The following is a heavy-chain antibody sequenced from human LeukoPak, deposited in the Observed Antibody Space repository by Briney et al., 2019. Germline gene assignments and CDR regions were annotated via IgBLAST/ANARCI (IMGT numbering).Heavy chain of an antibody. J-gene: IGHJ4*02. D-gene: IGHD3-22*01. Sequence: GGSLRLSCAASGFTFSSYEMNWVRQAPGKGLEWVSYISSSGSTIYYADSVKGRFTISRDNAKNSLYLQMNSLRAEDTAVYYCARSRLDYDSSGYYVTPEYYFDYWGQGTLVTVSS. CDR3: ARSRLDYDSSGYYVTPEYYFDY. V-gene: IGHV3-48*03. CDR2: ISSSGSTI. CDR1: GFTFSSYE.